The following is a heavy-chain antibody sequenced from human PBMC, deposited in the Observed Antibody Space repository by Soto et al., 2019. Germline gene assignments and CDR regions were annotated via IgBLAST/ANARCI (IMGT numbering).Heavy chain of an antibody. CDR2: TYSGETT. CDR1: GFTINSNY. V-gene: IGHV3-66*01. J-gene: IGHJ4*02. CDR3: ARDLNY. Sequence: GGSLRLSCAASGFTINSNYMSWVRQAPGKGLEWISITYSGETTYNADSVKGRFTISTDNSKNTLHLQMYSLRAEDTAFYYCARDLNYWGQGTLVTVSS.